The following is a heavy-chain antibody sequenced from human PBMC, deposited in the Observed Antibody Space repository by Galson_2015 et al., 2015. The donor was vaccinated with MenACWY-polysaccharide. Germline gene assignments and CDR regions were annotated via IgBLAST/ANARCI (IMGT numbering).Heavy chain of an antibody. D-gene: IGHD6-13*01. CDR1: GSRFSHSG. V-gene: IGHV3-33*01. Sequence: SLRLSCAASGSRFSHSGMHWVRQAPGKGQEWVAVIQYDGSKIEYAESVKGRFTISRDNSKNTLFLEMNYLGAEDTAVYYCAREGSRIVFHAFDTWGQGTMVTVSS. CDR3: AREGSRIVFHAFDT. CDR2: IQYDGSKI. J-gene: IGHJ3*02.